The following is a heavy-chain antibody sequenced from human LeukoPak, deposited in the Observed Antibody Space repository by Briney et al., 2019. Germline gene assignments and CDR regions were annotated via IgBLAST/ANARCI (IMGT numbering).Heavy chain of an antibody. D-gene: IGHD5-12*01. Sequence: ASVKVSCKASGYTFTSYYMHWVRQAPGQGLEWMGIINPSGGSTSYAQKFQGRVTMTRDMSTSTVYMELSGLRSEDTAVYYCARDGLFRGYSGRGYYYYMDVWGKGTTVTVSS. J-gene: IGHJ6*03. CDR2: INPSGGST. V-gene: IGHV1-46*01. CDR1: GYTFTSYY. CDR3: ARDGLFRGYSGRGYYYYMDV.